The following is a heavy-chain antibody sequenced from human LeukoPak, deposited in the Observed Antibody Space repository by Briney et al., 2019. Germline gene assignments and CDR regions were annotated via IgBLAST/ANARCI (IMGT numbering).Heavy chain of an antibody. J-gene: IGHJ5*02. CDR3: ARGYCTNAVCYFDP. Sequence: ASVRVSCKASGYTFTNYGIHWVRQAPGQGLEWMGWISTYNGNTNYAQNLQGRVTMTTDTSTSTAYMELRSLRSDDTAVYYCARGYCTNAVCYFDPWGQGTLVTVSS. CDR2: ISTYNGNT. D-gene: IGHD2-8*01. V-gene: IGHV1-18*01. CDR1: GYTFTNYG.